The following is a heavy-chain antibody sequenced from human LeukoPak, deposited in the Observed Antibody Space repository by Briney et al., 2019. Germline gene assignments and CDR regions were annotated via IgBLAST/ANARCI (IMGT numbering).Heavy chain of an antibody. J-gene: IGHJ4*02. CDR2: TPYDGNSK. Sequence: GGSLRLSCAASGFSFSTYGMHWVRQAPGKGLEGVAFTPYDGNSKYYTDSVKGRFTVSKDNLQNTLYLQMNNLGIEDTAVYFCARAEGVDLYFDYWGQGTPVTVSS. D-gene: IGHD3-16*01. V-gene: IGHV3-30*02. CDR1: GFSFSTYG. CDR3: ARAEGVDLYFDY.